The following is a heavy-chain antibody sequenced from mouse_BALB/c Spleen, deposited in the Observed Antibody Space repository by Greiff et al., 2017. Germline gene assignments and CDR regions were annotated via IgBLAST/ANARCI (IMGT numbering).Heavy chain of an antibody. CDR3: ARCYYDYDGAMDY. CDR1: GYTFTDYN. D-gene: IGHD2-4*01. V-gene: IGHV1S29*02. Sequence: EVQLQQSGPELVKPGASVKISCKASGYTFTDYNMHWVKQSHGKSLEWIGYIYPYNGGTGYNQKFKSKATLTVDNSSSTAYMELRSLTSEDSAVYYCARCYYDYDGAMDYWGQGTSVTVSS. CDR2: IYPYNGGT. J-gene: IGHJ4*01.